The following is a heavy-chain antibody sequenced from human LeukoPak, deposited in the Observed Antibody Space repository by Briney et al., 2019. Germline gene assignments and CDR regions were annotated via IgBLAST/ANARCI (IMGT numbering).Heavy chain of an antibody. Sequence: PSETLSLTCTVSGGSISSYYWSWIRQPPGKGLEWIGYIYYSGSTNYNPSHKSRVTISLNTSKNQFSLILSSVTAADTAVYYCARSPIVVVVAATPGPFDYWGQGTLVTVSS. J-gene: IGHJ4*02. D-gene: IGHD2-15*01. V-gene: IGHV4-59*01. CDR3: ARSPIVVVVAATPGPFDY. CDR1: GGSISSYY. CDR2: IYYSGST.